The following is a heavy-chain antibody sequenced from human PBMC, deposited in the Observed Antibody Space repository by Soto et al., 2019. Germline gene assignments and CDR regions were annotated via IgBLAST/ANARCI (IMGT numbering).Heavy chain of an antibody. V-gene: IGHV6-1*01. CDR2: TYYRYKWYN. CDR1: GDSVSSNSAA. CDR3: ERTVTTGGTWFDP. Sequence: QVQLQQSGPGLVKPSQTLSLTCAISGDSVSSNSAAWNWIRQSPSRGLEWLGRTYYRYKWYNDSAVSVKSRITINPDTTKNQFTLQLNSVTPEDTAVYYCERTVTTGGTWFDPWGQGTLVTVSS. J-gene: IGHJ5*02. D-gene: IGHD4-17*01.